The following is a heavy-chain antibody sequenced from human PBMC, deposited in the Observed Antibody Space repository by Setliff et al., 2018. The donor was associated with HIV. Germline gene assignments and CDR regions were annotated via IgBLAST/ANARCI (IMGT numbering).Heavy chain of an antibody. CDR2: IYYSGST. CDR1: GGSISSSSYC. V-gene: IGHV4-39*07. D-gene: IGHD2-15*01. Sequence: NPSETLSLTCTVSGGSISSSSYCWGWIRQPPGKGLEWIGSIYYSGSTYYNPSLKSRVTISVDTSKNQFSLKLSSVTAADTAVYYCARDTLGYCSGGSCYSPGAFDIWGQGTMVTVSS. J-gene: IGHJ3*02. CDR3: ARDTLGYCSGGSCYSPGAFDI.